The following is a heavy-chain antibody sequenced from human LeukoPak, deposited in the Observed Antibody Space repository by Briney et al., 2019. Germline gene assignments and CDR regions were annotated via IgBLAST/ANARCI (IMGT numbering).Heavy chain of an antibody. J-gene: IGHJ4*02. CDR3: ARDNPVHCSSTSCQLFDY. V-gene: IGHV4-30-4*01. D-gene: IGHD2-2*01. CDR2: IYYSGST. Sequence: SEALSLTCTVSGGSISSGDYYWSWIRQPPGKGLEWIGYIYYSGSTYYNPSLKRRVTISVDTSKNQFSLKLSSVTAADTAVYYCARDNPVHCSSTSCQLFDYWGQGTLVTVSS. CDR1: GGSISSGDYY.